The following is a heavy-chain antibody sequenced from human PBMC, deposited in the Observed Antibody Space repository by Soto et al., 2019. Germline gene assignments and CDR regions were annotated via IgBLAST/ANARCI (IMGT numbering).Heavy chain of an antibody. CDR2: INPNSGGT. D-gene: IGHD6-19*01. CDR1: GYTFTVYY. J-gene: IGHJ6*02. Sequence: ASVKVSCKASGYTFTVYYMHWVRQAPGQGLEWMGWINPNSGGTNYAQKFQGWVTMTRDTSISTADMELSRLRSDDTAVYYCARALSSGWHEGYYYGMDVWGQGTTVTVSS. V-gene: IGHV1-2*04. CDR3: ARALSSGWHEGYYYGMDV.